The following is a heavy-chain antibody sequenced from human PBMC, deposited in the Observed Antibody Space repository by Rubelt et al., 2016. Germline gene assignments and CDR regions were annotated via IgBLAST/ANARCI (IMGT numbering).Heavy chain of an antibody. Sequence: QVQLVQSGAEVKKPGASVKVSCKASGYTFTSYYMHWVRQAPGQGLEWMGIINPSGGSTSYGKMVQGSVTMTRDTSTSTAYMQLSSLRSEDTAVYYCARTKTVEMATIPLAYWGQGTLVTVSS. CDR3: ARTKTVEMATIPLAY. J-gene: IGHJ4*02. V-gene: IGHV1-46*01. CDR1: GYTFTSYY. CDR2: INPSGGST. D-gene: IGHD5-24*01.